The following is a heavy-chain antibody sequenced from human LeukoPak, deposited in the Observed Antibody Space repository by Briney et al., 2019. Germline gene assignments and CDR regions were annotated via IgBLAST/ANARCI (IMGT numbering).Heavy chain of an antibody. CDR2: FYTGGSA. J-gene: IGHJ4*02. V-gene: IGHV4-4*07. CDR1: GGSISSYY. Sequence: PSETLSLTCTVSGGSISSYYWSWIRQPAGKGLEWIGRFYTGGSATYNPSLKSRVTMSLDTSKNQFSLQLRSVTAADTAVYYCARALYNRFFDYWGQGILVTVSS. D-gene: IGHD1-1*01. CDR3: ARALYNRFFDY.